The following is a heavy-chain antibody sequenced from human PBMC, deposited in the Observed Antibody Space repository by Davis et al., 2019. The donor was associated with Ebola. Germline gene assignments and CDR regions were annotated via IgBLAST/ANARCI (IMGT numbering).Heavy chain of an antibody. V-gene: IGHV3-21*01. CDR3: VRDPALVVTGGGWFFGL. J-gene: IGHJ2*01. CDR1: GFTFSSNS. CDR2: ISSSSNYI. D-gene: IGHD2-21*02. Sequence: GESPKIPCAASGFTFSSNSMNWVRQAPGKGLEWVSFISSSSNYIYYADSVKGRFTVSRDNAKNSLYLQMNSLRAEDTAVYYCVRDPALVVTGGGWFFGLWGRGTLVTVSS.